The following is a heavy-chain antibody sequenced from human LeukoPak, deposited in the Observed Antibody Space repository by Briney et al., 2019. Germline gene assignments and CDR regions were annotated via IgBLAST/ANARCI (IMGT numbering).Heavy chain of an antibody. Sequence: SVKVSCKASGGTFSSYAISWVRQAPGQGLEWMGRIIPIFGIANYAQEFQGRVTITADKSTSTAYMELSSLRSEDTAVYYCARPVVVTATDPDDAFDIWGQGTMVTVSS. CDR2: IIPIFGIA. D-gene: IGHD2-21*02. J-gene: IGHJ3*02. CDR3: ARPVVVTATDPDDAFDI. CDR1: GGTFSSYA. V-gene: IGHV1-69*04.